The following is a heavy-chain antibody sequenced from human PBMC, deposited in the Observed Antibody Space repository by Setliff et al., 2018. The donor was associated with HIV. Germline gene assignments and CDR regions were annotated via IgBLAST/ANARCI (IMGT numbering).Heavy chain of an antibody. CDR1: GGSISSGGYY. J-gene: IGHJ2*01. V-gene: IGHV4-31*03. D-gene: IGHD3-10*01. Sequence: SETLSLTCTVSGGSISSGGYYWSWIRQHPGKGLEWIGYIYYSGSTYFNPSLKSRVAISVATSENRFSLILNSVTAADTAVYYCASGSGSHYNSGDWYFDRWGRGTLVTVSS. CDR2: IYYSGST. CDR3: ASGSGSHYNSGDWYFDR.